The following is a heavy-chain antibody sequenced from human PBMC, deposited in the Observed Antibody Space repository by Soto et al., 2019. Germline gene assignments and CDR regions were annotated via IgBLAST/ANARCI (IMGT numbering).Heavy chain of an antibody. CDR2: IIPIFGTA. CDR1: GGTFSIYA. V-gene: IGHV1-69*13. D-gene: IGHD6-6*01. CDR3: ARVGRSSSSPIDY. J-gene: IGHJ4*02. Sequence: SVKVSCKASGGTFSIYAISCVLQSPGQGLEWMGGIIPIFGTANYAQKFQGRVTITADESTSTAYMELSSLRSEDTAVYYCARVGRSSSSPIDYWGQGTLVTVSS.